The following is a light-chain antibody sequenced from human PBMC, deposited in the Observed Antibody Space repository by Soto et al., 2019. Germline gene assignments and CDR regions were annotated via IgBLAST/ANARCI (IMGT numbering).Light chain of an antibody. Sequence: QSALTQPRSVSGSPGQSVTISCIGTSSDVGDYNLVSWYQRHPGKAPKLMIYDVVKRPSGVPDRFSGSKSGNTASLTISGLQAEDESDYFCCSYAGRYTWVFVGGTKLTVL. CDR1: SSDVGDYNL. CDR3: CSYAGRYTWV. J-gene: IGLJ3*02. CDR2: DVV. V-gene: IGLV2-11*01.